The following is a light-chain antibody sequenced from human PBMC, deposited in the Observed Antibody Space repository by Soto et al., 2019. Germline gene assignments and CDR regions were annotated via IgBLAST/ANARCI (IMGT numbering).Light chain of an antibody. J-gene: IGLJ2*01. V-gene: IGLV1-40*01. CDR3: QSYDSSLSGVV. Sequence: SVLTQPPSVSGAPGQRVTISCTGSGSNIGAGYDVHWYQQLPGTAPKLLIYGNSNRPSGVPDRFSGSKSGTSASLAITGLQAEDEADYYCQSYDSSLSGVVFGGGTQLTVL. CDR2: GNS. CDR1: GSNIGAGYD.